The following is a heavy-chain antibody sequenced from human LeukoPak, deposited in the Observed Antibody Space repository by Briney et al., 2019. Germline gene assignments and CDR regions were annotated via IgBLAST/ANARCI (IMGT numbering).Heavy chain of an antibody. V-gene: IGHV4-59*01. Sequence: SGTLSLTCTVSGGSISVYYWSWVRQPPGKGLEWIGYISHSGSINYNPSLQSRVTISIDTSNNRFSLNVRSATAADTAVYYCARSRDAYLLDYWGQGTLVTVSS. CDR3: ARSRDAYLLDY. D-gene: IGHD5-24*01. CDR1: GGSISVYY. J-gene: IGHJ4*02. CDR2: ISHSGSI.